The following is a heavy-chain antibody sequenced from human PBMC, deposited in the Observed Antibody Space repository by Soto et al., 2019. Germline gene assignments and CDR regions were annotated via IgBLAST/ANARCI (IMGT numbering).Heavy chain of an antibody. Sequence: SETLSLTCAVYGGSFSGYYWSWIRQPPGKGLEWIGEINHSGSTNYNPSLKSRVTISVDTSKNQFSLKLSSVTAADTAVYYCARGGIVYATLDYWGQGTLVTVSS. D-gene: IGHD2-8*01. CDR3: ARGGIVYATLDY. V-gene: IGHV4-34*01. J-gene: IGHJ4*02. CDR1: GGSFSGYY. CDR2: INHSGST.